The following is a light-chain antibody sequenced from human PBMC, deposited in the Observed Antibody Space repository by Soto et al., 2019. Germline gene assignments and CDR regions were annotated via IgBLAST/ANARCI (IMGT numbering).Light chain of an antibody. CDR3: IQAFNTFT. J-gene: IGKJ2*01. CDR1: ESLLHSNGFNY. CDR2: LGS. V-gene: IGKV2-28*01. Sequence: DIVMTQSPLSLPVTPGEPASISCRSSESLLHSNGFNYLVWYLQKPGQSPQLLIYLGSTRASGVRDRFSGSRLGTDFTLKISRVTIDDLEVEYCIQAFNTFTSGRGTKLESK.